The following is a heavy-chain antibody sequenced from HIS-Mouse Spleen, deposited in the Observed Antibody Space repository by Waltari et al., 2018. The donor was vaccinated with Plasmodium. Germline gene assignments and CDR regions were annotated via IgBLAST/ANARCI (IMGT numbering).Heavy chain of an antibody. CDR2: IKQDGSEK. J-gene: IGHJ2*01. D-gene: IGHD6-13*01. CDR3: ASSWYWYFDL. V-gene: IGHV3-7*01. Sequence: EVLLVESGGALLQPGGSLGLSCAPTGSTFSSSWLSWVSQAPGKGLEWVANIKQDGSEKYYVDSVKGRFTISRDNAKNSLYLQMNSLRAEDTAVYYCASSWYWYFDLWGRGTLVTVSS. CDR1: GSTFSSSW.